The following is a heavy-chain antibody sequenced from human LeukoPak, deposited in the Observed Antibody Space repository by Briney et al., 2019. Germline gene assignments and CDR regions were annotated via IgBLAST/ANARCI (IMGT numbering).Heavy chain of an antibody. Sequence: ASVKVSCKASGYTFTGYYMHWVRQAPGQGLEWMGWINPNSGGTNYAQKFQGRVTMTRETSISTAYMELSRLRSDDTAVYYCARAVGYYYDSSGYYYWGQGTLVTVSS. J-gene: IGHJ4*02. CDR2: INPNSGGT. V-gene: IGHV1-2*02. CDR3: ARAVGYYYDSSGYYY. CDR1: GYTFTGYY. D-gene: IGHD3-22*01.